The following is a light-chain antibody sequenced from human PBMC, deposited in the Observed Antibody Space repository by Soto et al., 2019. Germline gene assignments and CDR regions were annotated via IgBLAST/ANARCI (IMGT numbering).Light chain of an antibody. CDR2: GAS. V-gene: IGKV3-20*01. CDR3: QQYGSSSYT. Sequence: EIVLTQSPVTLSFSPFERATLSCRASQSVDSSYLAWYQQTPGQAPRLLIYGASSRATGIPGRFSGSGSGTDFTLTISRLEPEDFAVYYCQQYGSSSYTFGQGTK. CDR1: QSVDSSY. J-gene: IGKJ2*01.